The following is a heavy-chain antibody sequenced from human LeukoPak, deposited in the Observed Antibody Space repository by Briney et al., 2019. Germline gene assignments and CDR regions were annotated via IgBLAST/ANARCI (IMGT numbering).Heavy chain of an antibody. Sequence: SETLSLTCTVSGGSISSYYWSWIRQPPGKGLEWIGYIYYNGSTNYNPSLKSRVTILIDTSKNQFSLKLSSVTAADTAVYYCARQSQYSGYQAPDYWGQGTLVTVSS. J-gene: IGHJ4*02. V-gene: IGHV4-59*01. CDR2: IYYNGST. CDR1: GGSISSYY. D-gene: IGHD5-12*01. CDR3: ARQSQYSGYQAPDY.